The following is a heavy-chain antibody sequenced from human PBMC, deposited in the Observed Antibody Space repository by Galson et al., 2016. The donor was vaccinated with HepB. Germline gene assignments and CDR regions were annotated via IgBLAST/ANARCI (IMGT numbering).Heavy chain of an antibody. J-gene: IGHJ2*01. D-gene: IGHD6-6*01. CDR1: RFTFRNYW. CDR2: INQDGTEK. Sequence: SLRLSCAASRFTFRNYWMNWIRQAPGRGLQWVANINQDGTEKNYVDSVKGRFTISRDNAKNSVYLQMNSLRLEDTAVYYWARERARHWYFDLWGRGTLITVSS. V-gene: IGHV3-7*01. CDR3: ARERARHWYFDL.